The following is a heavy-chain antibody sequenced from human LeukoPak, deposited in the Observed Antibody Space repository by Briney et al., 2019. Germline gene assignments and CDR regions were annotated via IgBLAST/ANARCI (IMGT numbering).Heavy chain of an antibody. D-gene: IGHD3-3*01. CDR2: IRSKAYGGTT. CDR3: TRGSSYDFWSGYYVAHFDY. Sequence: GGSLRLSCTASGFTFGDYAMSWFRQAPGKGLEWVGFIRSKAYGGTTEYAASVKGRFTISRDDSKSIAHLQMNSLKTEDTAVYYCTRGSSYDFWSGYYVAHFDYWGQGTLVTVSS. V-gene: IGHV3-49*03. CDR1: GFTFGDYA. J-gene: IGHJ4*02.